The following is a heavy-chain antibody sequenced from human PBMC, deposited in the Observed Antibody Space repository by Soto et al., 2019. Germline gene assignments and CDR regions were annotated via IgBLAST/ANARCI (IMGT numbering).Heavy chain of an antibody. Sequence: SETLSITCTVSGGSISSSTNYWVWIRKHPGKGLEWTGSIYYSGSTYYNPALKSRVTISVDTSKNQFSLKLSSVTAADTAVYYCARHTPAISISDHWGQGTLVTVS. CDR2: IYYSGST. J-gene: IGHJ4*02. CDR1: GGSISSSTNY. D-gene: IGHD2-15*01. CDR3: ARHTPAISISDH. V-gene: IGHV4-39*01.